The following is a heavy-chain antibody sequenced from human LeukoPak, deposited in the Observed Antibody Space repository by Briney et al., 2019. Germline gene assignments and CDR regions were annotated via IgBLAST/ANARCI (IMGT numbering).Heavy chain of an antibody. V-gene: IGHV4-4*07. D-gene: IGHD3-16*02. J-gene: IGHJ4*02. Sequence: PSETLSLTCSVSGGPINSYWWSWIRQPAGKGLEFIGRIYTTGMTNYNPSLKSRVSMSVDTSKNQFSLELRSVTAADTAVYFCAGAGYTISSYRFNYWGQGALVTVSS. CDR3: AGAGYTISSYRFNY. CDR1: GGPINSYW. CDR2: IYTTGMT.